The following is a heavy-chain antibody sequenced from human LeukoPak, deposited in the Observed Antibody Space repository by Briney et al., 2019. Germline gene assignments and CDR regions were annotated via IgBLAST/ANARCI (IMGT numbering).Heavy chain of an antibody. Sequence: GGSLRLSCGASGFTFSSAWMTWVRQAPGRGLEWVGRAKGGTTEYAAPVKGRFTISRDESKNTLYLQLNSLSTEDTAVYYCTTGGVETDYWGQGTLVTVSS. CDR1: GFTFSSAW. CDR3: TTGGVETDY. V-gene: IGHV3-15*01. J-gene: IGHJ4*02. D-gene: IGHD3-3*01. CDR2: AKGGTT.